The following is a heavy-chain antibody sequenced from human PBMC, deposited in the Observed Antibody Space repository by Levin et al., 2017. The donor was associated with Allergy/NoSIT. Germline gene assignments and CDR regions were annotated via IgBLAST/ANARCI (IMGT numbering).Heavy chain of an antibody. J-gene: IGHJ4*02. D-gene: IGHD6-19*01. CDR3: ARVPGTGRNDYSSGSDFDY. V-gene: IGHV1-2*02. CDR1: GYTFTGYY. Sequence: ASVKVSCKASGYTFTGYYMHWVRQAPGQGLEWMGWINPNSGGTNYAQKFQGRVTMTRDTSISTAYMELSRLRSDDTAVYYCARVPGTGRNDYSSGSDFDYWGQGTLVTVSS. CDR2: INPNSGGT.